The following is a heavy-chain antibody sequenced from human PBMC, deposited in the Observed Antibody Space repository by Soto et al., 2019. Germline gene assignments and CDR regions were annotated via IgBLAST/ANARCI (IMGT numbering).Heavy chain of an antibody. CDR1: GFTFSSYW. D-gene: IGHD2-21*02. J-gene: IGHJ3*02. Sequence: EVQLVESGGGLVQPGGSLRLSCAASGFTFSSYWMSWVRQAPGKGLEWVANIKQDGSEKYYVDSVKGRFTISRDNANNSLYLQMNSLRAEDTAVYYCARDLEEHKGDPDAFDIWGQGTMVNVSS. CDR3: ARDLEEHKGDPDAFDI. V-gene: IGHV3-7*01. CDR2: IKQDGSEK.